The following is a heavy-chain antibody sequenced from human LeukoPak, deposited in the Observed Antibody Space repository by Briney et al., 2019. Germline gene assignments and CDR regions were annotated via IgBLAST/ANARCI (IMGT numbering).Heavy chain of an antibody. V-gene: IGHV3-48*03. CDR1: GFTFSSYE. D-gene: IGHD6-13*01. CDR3: ARGDSKYSSSWYAIDY. J-gene: IGHJ4*02. CDR2: ISSSGSTI. Sequence: QAGGSLRLSCAASGFTFSSYEMNWVRQAPGKGLEWVSYISSSGSTIYYADSVKGRFTISRDNAKNSLYLQMNSLRAEDTAVYYCARGDSKYSSSWYAIDYWGQGTLVIVSS.